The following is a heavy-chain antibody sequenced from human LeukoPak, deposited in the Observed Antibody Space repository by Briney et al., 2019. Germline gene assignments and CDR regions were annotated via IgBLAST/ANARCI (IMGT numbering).Heavy chain of an antibody. CDR1: GGSFSGYY. Sequence: SETLSLTCAVYGGSFSGYYWSWIRQPPGKGLEWIGSIYYSGSTYYNPSLKSRVTISVDTSKNQFSLKLSSVTAADTAVYYCARDLTGGWAFDIWGQGTMVTVSS. CDR3: ARDLTGGWAFDI. D-gene: IGHD3-16*01. J-gene: IGHJ3*02. CDR2: IYYSGST. V-gene: IGHV4-34*01.